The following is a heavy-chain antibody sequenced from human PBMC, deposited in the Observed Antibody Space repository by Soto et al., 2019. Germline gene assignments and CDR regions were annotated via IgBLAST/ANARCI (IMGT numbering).Heavy chain of an antibody. Sequence: EVQLVESGGGLVQPGGSPRLSCAASGFTFSTYWMSWVRQAPGKGLEWVANIKQDGSEKYYVDSVKGRFTISRDNAKNSLYLQMNSLRTEDTAVYYCASRQQLNYWYFDLWGRGTLVTVSS. J-gene: IGHJ2*01. D-gene: IGHD6-13*01. CDR2: IKQDGSEK. CDR1: GFTFSTYW. CDR3: ASRQQLNYWYFDL. V-gene: IGHV3-7*01.